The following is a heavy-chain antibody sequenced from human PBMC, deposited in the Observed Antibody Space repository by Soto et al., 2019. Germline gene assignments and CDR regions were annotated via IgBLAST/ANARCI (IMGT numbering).Heavy chain of an antibody. CDR2: INAGNGNT. V-gene: IGHV1-3*01. Sequence: ASVKVSCKASGYTFTIDVMHWVRQAPGQRLEWMGWINAGNGNTKYSQNFQGRVTITRDTSASTAHMEVSSLRSEDTAVYYCARGITSGHPQYFQHWGQGTLVTVSS. D-gene: IGHD2-8*01. CDR3: ARGITSGHPQYFQH. CDR1: GYTFTIDV. J-gene: IGHJ1*01.